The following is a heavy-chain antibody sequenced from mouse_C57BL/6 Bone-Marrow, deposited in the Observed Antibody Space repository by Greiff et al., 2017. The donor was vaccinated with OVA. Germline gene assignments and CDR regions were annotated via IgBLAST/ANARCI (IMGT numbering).Heavy chain of an antibody. J-gene: IGHJ2*01. CDR3: AREDDYDRNYFDY. CDR1: GYSITSGYY. CDR2: ISYDGSN. V-gene: IGHV3-6*01. D-gene: IGHD2-4*01. Sequence: VQLQQSGPGLVKPSQSLSLTCSVTGYSITSGYYWNWIRQFPGNKLEWMGYISYDGSNNYNPSLKNRISITRDTSKNQFFLKLNSVTTEDTATYYCAREDDYDRNYFDYWGQGTTLTVSS.